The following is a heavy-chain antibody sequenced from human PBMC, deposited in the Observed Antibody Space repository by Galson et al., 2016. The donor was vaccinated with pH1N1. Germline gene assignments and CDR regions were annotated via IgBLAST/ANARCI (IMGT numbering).Heavy chain of an antibody. Sequence: SETLSLTCTVSDASVSSNYWSWIRQTPGKGLEWIGYINSIAGTKYNPSLQGRVTISVDTSKKQLSLKLTSVTGADTAVYFCARGPDIVPGEGWLGAAFDIWGQGTMVTVSS. V-gene: IGHV4-59*02. CDR2: INSIAGT. CDR1: DASVSSNY. D-gene: IGHD5-12*01. CDR3: ARGPDIVPGEGWLGAAFDI. J-gene: IGHJ3*02.